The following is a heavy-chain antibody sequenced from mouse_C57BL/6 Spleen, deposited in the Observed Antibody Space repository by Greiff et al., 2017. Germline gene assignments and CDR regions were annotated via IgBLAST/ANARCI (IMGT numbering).Heavy chain of an antibody. D-gene: IGHD2-14*01. CDR1: GYTFTSYW. J-gene: IGHJ2*01. V-gene: IGHV1-69*01. Sequence: QVQLQQPGAELVMPGASVKLSCKASGYTFTSYWMHWVKQRPGQGLEWIGEIDHSDSYTNYNPTFKGKSTLTVDKSSSTAYMQLSSLTSEDSAVYYCARKAVRYFDYWGQGTTLTVSS. CDR2: IDHSDSYT. CDR3: ARKAVRYFDY.